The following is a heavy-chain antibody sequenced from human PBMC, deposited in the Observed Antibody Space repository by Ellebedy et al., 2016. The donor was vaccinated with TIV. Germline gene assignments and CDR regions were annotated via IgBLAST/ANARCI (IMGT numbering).Heavy chain of an antibody. CDR1: GFTFSNYA. Sequence: GESLKISCAASGFTFSNYAMSWVRQAPGEGLEWVSAISGSGGSTYYADSVKGRFTISRDNSKNTLYLQMISLRAEDTAVYYCAKAGGSYYFDYWGQGTLVTVSS. CDR3: AKAGGSYYFDY. CDR2: ISGSGGST. J-gene: IGHJ4*02. D-gene: IGHD1-26*01. V-gene: IGHV3-23*01.